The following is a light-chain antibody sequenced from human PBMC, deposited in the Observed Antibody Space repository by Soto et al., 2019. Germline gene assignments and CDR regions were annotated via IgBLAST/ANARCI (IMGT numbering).Light chain of an antibody. CDR1: QSISNY. J-gene: IGKJ2*01. V-gene: IGKV1-39*01. Sequence: DIQMTQSPSSLSASVGDRVTITCRASQSISNYLTWYQQKPGQAPKLLIYAASSLPSGVPARFSGSGSGTDFTLTISSLQPEDFATYYCQQCYSSPHTFGQGTKLEI. CDR3: QQCYSSPHT. CDR2: AAS.